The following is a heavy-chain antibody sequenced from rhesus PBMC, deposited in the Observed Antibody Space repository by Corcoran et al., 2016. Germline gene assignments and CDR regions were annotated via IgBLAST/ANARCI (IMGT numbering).Heavy chain of an antibody. J-gene: IGHJ3*01. CDR2: IGGSSGRT. V-gene: IGHV4S5*01. Sequence: QVQLQESGPGLVKPSETLSLTCAISGGSISGHNWNWIRQPPGKGLEWIGYIGGSSGRTDSNPSLKTRVTISTDTSKNHFSLNLIAVTAADTAVYSCARAAPGVDHAFDVWGQGLRVTVSS. D-gene: IGHD3-34*01. CDR1: GGSISGHN. CDR3: ARAAPGVDHAFDV.